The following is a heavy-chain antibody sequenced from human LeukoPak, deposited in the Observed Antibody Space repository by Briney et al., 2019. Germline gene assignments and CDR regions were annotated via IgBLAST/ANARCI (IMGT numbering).Heavy chain of an antibody. V-gene: IGHV3-30*04. CDR3: ARTLRVWFGELPTPNFDY. J-gene: IGHJ4*02. CDR2: ISYDGSNK. Sequence: GGSLRLFCAASGFTFSSYAMHWVRQAPGKGLEWVAVISYDGSNKYYADSVKGRFTISRDNSKNTLYLQMNSLRAEDTAVYYCARTLRVWFGELPTPNFDYWGQGTLVTVSS. CDR1: GFTFSSYA. D-gene: IGHD3-10*01.